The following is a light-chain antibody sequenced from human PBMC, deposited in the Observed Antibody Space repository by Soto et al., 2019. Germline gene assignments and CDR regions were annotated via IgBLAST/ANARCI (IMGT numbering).Light chain of an antibody. CDR1: QGSRND. V-gene: IGKV1-6*01. CDR3: IRVYTFPLT. Sequence: AIQMTQSPSSLSASVGDRVTITCRASQGSRNDLGWYQQRPGKAPKLLIYAASSLQSGVPQRITGNESGIDFTLTISSLKPEGFAHYYYIRVYTFPLTVGRGTKVEIK. J-gene: IGKJ4*02. CDR2: AAS.